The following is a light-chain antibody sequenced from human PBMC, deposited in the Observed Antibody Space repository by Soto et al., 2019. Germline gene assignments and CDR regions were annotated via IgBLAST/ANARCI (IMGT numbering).Light chain of an antibody. CDR3: HQRSNWPWT. V-gene: IGKV3D-20*02. Sequence: EIVLTHSPGILSLSPGERATLSCRASQSVSNDFLAWYQQKPGQAPRLLIYGASTRATDVPDRFSGSGSGADFTLSISSLEPEDFAVYYCHQRSNWPWTFGQGT. CDR2: GAS. CDR1: QSVSNDF. J-gene: IGKJ1*01.